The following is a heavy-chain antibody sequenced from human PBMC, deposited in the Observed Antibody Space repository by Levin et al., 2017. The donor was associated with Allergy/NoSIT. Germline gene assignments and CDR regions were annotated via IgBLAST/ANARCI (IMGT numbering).Heavy chain of an antibody. CDR3: ARGRRITGTVTTPKRGWYFDR. V-gene: IGHV4-30-2*01. J-gene: IGHJ2*01. Sequence: PSETLSLTCAVSGGSISSGGYSWSWIRQPPGKGLEWIGYIYHSGSTYYNPSLKSRVTISVDRSKNQFSLKLSSVTAADTAVYYCARGRRITGTVTTPKRGWYFDRWGRGTLVTVSS. CDR2: IYHSGST. CDR1: GGSISSGGYS. D-gene: IGHD1-7*01.